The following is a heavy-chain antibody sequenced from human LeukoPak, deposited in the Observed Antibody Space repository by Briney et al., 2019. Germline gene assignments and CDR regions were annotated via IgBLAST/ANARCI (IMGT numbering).Heavy chain of an antibody. CDR3: AKDRGY. V-gene: IGHV3-23*01. CDR2: ISAGAGTT. J-gene: IGHJ4*02. CDR1: GFTFSSFP. Sequence: GGSLRLSCAASGFTFSSFPMSGVRQAPGKGLEWVSAISAGAGTTYYADSVKGRFTISRDNSKNTLYLQMNSLRAEDTAVYYCAKDRGYWGQGTLVTVSS.